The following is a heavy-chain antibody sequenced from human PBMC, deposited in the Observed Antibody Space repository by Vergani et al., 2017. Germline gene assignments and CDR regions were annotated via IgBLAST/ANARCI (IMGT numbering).Heavy chain of an antibody. D-gene: IGHD3-10*01. CDR1: DSSIMTNPY. Sequence: QVQLQESGPGLVKPSETLTLTCDVSDSSIMTNPYWGWFRQSPGKGLEWIGCIHHSGDTHYNSSLKSRVSISIVSSSKFSLSLTSVTAADAAIYYCARHRGSGGFCPSSYFYGMDVWVGATTVTVSS. J-gene: IGHJ6*04. V-gene: IGHV4-38-2*01. CDR3: ARHRGSGGFCPSSYFYGMDV. CDR2: IHHSGDT.